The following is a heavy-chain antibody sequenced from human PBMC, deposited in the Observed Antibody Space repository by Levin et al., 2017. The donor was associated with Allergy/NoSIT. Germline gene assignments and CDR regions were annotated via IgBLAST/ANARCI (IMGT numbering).Heavy chain of an antibody. J-gene: IGHJ4*02. CDR2: ISGSADRT. V-gene: IGHV3-23*01. CDR1: GFIFSNYA. CDR3: ANGLGTYKDY. D-gene: IGHD3-10*01. Sequence: GGSLRLSCTASGFIFSNYAMSWVRQAPGKGLEWVSDISGSADRTYYADSVKGRFTISRDNSKNTVYLQMNSLRADDSAFYYRANGLGTYKDYWGQGILVTVSS.